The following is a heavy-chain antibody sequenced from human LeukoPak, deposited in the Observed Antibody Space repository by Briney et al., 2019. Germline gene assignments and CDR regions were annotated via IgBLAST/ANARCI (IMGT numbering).Heavy chain of an antibody. Sequence: SETLSLTCTVSGGSISTYYWSWIRQPPGKGLEWIGNVYYSGSTNYNPSLKSRVTISVDTSKNQFSLKLSSVTAADTAVYYCARQRRITGTLDYWGQGTLVTVSS. V-gene: IGHV4-59*08. J-gene: IGHJ4*02. CDR3: ARQRRITGTLDY. CDR1: GGSISTYY. D-gene: IGHD1/OR15-1a*01. CDR2: VYYSGST.